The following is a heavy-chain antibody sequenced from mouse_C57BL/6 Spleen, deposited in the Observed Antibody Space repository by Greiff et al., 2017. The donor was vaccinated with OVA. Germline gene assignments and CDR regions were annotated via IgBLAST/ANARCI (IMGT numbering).Heavy chain of an antibody. CDR3: TRDQTGTPFAY. CDR2: ISSGGDYN. V-gene: IGHV5-9-1*02. D-gene: IGHD4-1*01. J-gene: IGHJ3*01. Sequence: EVKLVESGEGLVKPGGSLKLSCAASGFTFSSYSMSWVRQTPEKRLEWVAYISSGGDYNYYADTVKVRVTISRDNARNTLYLQMSSLTSEDAAMYYCTRDQTGTPFAYWGQGTLVTVSA. CDR1: GFTFSSYS.